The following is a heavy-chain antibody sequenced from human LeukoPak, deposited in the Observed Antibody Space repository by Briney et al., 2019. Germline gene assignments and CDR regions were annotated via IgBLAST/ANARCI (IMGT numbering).Heavy chain of an antibody. Sequence: PSETLSLTCAVYGGSFSGYYWSWIRQPPGKGLEWIGEINHSGSTNYNPSLKSRVTISVDTSRNQFSLKLSSVTAADTAVYYCARVNCGGDHCVNYFDYWGQGTLVTVSS. CDR1: GGSFSGYY. J-gene: IGHJ4*02. CDR3: ARVNCGGDHCVNYFDY. CDR2: INHSGST. D-gene: IGHD2-21*01. V-gene: IGHV4-34*01.